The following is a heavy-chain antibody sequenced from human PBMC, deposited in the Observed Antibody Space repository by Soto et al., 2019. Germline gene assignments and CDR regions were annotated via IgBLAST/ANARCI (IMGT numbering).Heavy chain of an antibody. CDR2: IYYSGST. Sequence: QVQLQESGPGLVKPSQTLSLTCTVSGGSISSGDYYWSWIRQPPGKGLEWIGYIYYSGSTYYNPSLMSRCTISVETSKNPFSLKLTCVTAADTAVYYCARDRPAELWGYYYYGMDVWGQVTTVTVSS. CDR3: ARDRPAELWGYYYYGMDV. CDR1: GGSISSGDYY. D-gene: IGHD7-27*01. J-gene: IGHJ6*02. V-gene: IGHV4-30-4*01.